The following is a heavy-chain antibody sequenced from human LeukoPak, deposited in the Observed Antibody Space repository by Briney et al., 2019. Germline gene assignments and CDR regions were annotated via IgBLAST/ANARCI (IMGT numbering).Heavy chain of an antibody. Sequence: PGGSLRLSCAASGFTFDDYGMSWVRQAPGKGREWVSGINWNGGITGYADSVKRRLTIYRDNANNSLYLQMHSLRAEDTALYYCERVCSSGWYHYYYMDVWGKGTTVTVSS. J-gene: IGHJ6*03. V-gene: IGHV3-20*04. CDR1: GFTFDDYG. CDR2: INWNGGIT. CDR3: ERVCSSGWYHYYYMDV. D-gene: IGHD6-19*01.